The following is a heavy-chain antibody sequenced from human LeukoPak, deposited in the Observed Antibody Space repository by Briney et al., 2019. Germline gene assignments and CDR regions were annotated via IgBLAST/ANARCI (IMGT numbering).Heavy chain of an antibody. V-gene: IGHV1-18*01. D-gene: IGHD3-22*01. Sequence: ASVKVSCKASGYTFTSYGISWVRQAPGQGLEWMGWIGAYNGNTNYAQKLQGRVTMTTDTSTSTAYMELRSLRSDDTAVYYCARVKSMIIVVSLFDYWGQGTLVTVSS. CDR2: IGAYNGNT. CDR3: ARVKSMIIVVSLFDY. CDR1: GYTFTSYG. J-gene: IGHJ4*02.